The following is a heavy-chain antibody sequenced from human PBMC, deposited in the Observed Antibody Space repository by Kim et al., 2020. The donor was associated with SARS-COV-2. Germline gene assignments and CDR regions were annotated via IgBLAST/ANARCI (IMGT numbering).Heavy chain of an antibody. D-gene: IGHD7-27*01. CDR1: TGSSSSYY. J-gene: IGHJ4*03. V-gene: IGHV4-59*01. CDR3: ARAVVTGDRGRGFFDN. Sequence: SETLSLTCTVSTGSSSSYYWAWIRQPPGKGLEWIGSIHYTGSTTYNPSLDSRVTISMDTSQNELSLKLISVTAADTALYYCARAVVTGDRGRGFFDNWA. CDR2: IHYTGST.